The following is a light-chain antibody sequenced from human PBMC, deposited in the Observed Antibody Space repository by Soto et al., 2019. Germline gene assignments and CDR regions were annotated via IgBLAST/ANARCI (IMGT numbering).Light chain of an antibody. Sequence: QSALTQPPSVSGSPGQSVTISCTGTSSDVGSYNRVSWYQQPPGTAPKLMIYEVSNRPSGVPDRFSGSKPGNTASLTTSGLQAEDEADYYCSSYTSSSTYVFGTGTKLTVL. CDR2: EVS. J-gene: IGLJ1*01. V-gene: IGLV2-18*03. CDR3: SSYTSSSTYV. CDR1: SSDVGSYNR.